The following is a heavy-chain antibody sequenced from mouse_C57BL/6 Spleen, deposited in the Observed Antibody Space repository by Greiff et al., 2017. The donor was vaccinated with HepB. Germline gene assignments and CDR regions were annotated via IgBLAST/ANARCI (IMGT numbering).Heavy chain of an antibody. CDR1: GFNIKDDY. D-gene: IGHD1-1*01. Sequence: VQLQQSGAELVRPGASVKLSCTASGFNIKDDYMHWVKQRPEQGLEWIGWIDPENGDTEYASKFQGKATITADTSSNTAYLQLSSLTSEDTAVYYCTTDTTVAYWGQGTLVTVSA. V-gene: IGHV14-4*01. CDR3: TTDTTVAY. J-gene: IGHJ3*01. CDR2: IDPENGDT.